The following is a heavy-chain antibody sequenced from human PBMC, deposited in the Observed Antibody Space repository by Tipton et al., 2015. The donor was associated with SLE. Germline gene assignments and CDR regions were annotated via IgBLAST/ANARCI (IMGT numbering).Heavy chain of an antibody. Sequence: VQLVQSGAEVKKPGESLKISCKGSGYSFTNYWVAWVRQMPGKGLESMGIIYPGDSDTRYSPSFQGQVTISADKSITTAYLQWSSLRASDTAMYYCARIYYGSGDLRGLDYWGQGTLVTVSS. J-gene: IGHJ4*02. CDR3: ARIYYGSGDLRGLDY. CDR2: IYPGDSDT. D-gene: IGHD3-10*01. V-gene: IGHV5-51*03. CDR1: GYSFTNYW.